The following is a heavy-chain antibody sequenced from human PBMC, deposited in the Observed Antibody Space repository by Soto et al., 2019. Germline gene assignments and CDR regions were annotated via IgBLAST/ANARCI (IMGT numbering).Heavy chain of an antibody. J-gene: IGHJ4*02. CDR2: IYYSGST. D-gene: IGHD6-13*01. V-gene: IGHV4-31*03. CDR1: GGSISSGGYY. Sequence: QLQLQESGPGLVKPSQTLSLTCTVSGGSISSGGYYWSWIRQHPGKGLEWIWYIYYSGSTYYNPSHWSRVTISVNTYKNQFPLKLSSVTAADTAVYYGGTGWQQLALDDWGQGTLVTVSS. CDR3: GTGWQQLALDD.